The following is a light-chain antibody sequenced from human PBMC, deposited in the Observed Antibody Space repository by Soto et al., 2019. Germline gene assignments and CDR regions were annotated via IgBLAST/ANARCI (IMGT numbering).Light chain of an antibody. CDR2: AAS. CDR1: ESISNY. V-gene: IGKV1-39*01. J-gene: IGKJ2*02. CDR3: QQSYSTPRT. Sequence: DIQMTQSPSSLSASVGDRVTITCRASESISNYLNWYQQTPGKAPKLLISAASSLQSGVPSRFRGSGTGTDFTITISNLQPEDFATYYCQQSYSTPRTFVQGTKLEI.